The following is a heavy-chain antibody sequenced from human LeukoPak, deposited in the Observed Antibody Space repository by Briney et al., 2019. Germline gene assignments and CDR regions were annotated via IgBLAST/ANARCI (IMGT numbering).Heavy chain of an antibody. V-gene: IGHV3-74*01. CDR3: ARSPTYYYDSSGYYYWDYYGMDV. CDR2: INSDGSST. D-gene: IGHD3-22*01. Sequence: GGSLRLSCETSGFTFNNYWMHWVRQAPGKGLVWVSRINSDGSSTSYADSVKGRFTISRDNAKNTLYLQMNSLRAEDTAVYYCARSPTYYYDSSGYYYWDYYGMDVWGQGTTVTVSS. J-gene: IGHJ6*02. CDR1: GFTFNNYW.